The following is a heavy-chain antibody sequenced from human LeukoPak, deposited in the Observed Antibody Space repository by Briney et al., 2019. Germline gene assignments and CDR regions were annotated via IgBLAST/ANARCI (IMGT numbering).Heavy chain of an antibody. V-gene: IGHV3-74*01. D-gene: IGHD3-16*01. CDR3: ARGKDGVWAFDI. CDR2: INSDGSGT. J-gene: IGHJ3*02. Sequence: GGSLRLSCGASGFTFNNYWMHWVRQAPGMGLVWVSHINSDGSGTTYADSVKGRVTISRDNAKNTLYLQMNSLRAEDAAVYYCARGKDGVWAFDIWGQGTTVTVSS. CDR1: GFTFNNYW.